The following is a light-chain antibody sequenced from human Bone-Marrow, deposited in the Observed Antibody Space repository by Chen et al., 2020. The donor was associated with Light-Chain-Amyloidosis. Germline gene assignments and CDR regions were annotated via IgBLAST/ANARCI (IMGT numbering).Light chain of an antibody. CDR3: MQALQTPLT. J-gene: IGKJ3*01. CDR1: QSLLQSNGNNY. Sequence: EIVMTQSPLSLPVTPGEPASIYCRSSQSLLQSNGNNYLDWYLQKPGQSPQLLIYLGSHRASGVPDRFSGSGSGTDFTLKISRVEAEDVGMYYCMQALQTPLTFGPGTKVDLK. CDR2: LGS. V-gene: IGKV2-28*01.